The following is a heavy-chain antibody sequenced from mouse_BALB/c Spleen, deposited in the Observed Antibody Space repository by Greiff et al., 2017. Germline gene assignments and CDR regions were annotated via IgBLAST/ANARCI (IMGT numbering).Heavy chain of an antibody. CDR3: ARPLTTVVEGYAMDY. J-gene: IGHJ4*01. CDR2: IDPANGNT. Sequence: VQLQQSGAELVKPGASVKLSCTASGFNIKDTYMHWVKQRPEQGLEWIGRIDPANGNTKYDPKFQGKATITADTSSNTAYLQLSSLTSEDTAVYYCARPLTTVVEGYAMDYWGQGTSVSVSS. D-gene: IGHD1-1*01. V-gene: IGHV14-3*02. CDR1: GFNIKDTY.